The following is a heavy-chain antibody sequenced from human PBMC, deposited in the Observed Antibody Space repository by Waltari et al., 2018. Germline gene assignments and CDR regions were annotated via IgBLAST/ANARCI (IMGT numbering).Heavy chain of an antibody. CDR1: GYSFTSNW. Sequence: EVQLVQSGAEVKKPGESLRISCKASGYSFTSNWISWVRQMPGKGLEWMGKIDPRDSYTNYSPSFQGHVPFSVDKSSRTAYLHWHSLRASDTAMYYCARRTDPGTYFDYWGQGALVTVSS. J-gene: IGHJ4*02. V-gene: IGHV5-10-1*03. CDR3: ARRTDPGTYFDY. D-gene: IGHD1-1*01. CDR2: IDPRDSYT.